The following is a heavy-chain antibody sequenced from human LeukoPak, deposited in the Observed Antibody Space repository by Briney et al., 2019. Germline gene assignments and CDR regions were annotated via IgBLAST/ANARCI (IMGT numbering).Heavy chain of an antibody. Sequence: SETLSLTCTVSGGSISSYYWSWVRQPPGKGLEWIGYVHYTGSTKYNPSLKSRVTISVDTSKNQFSLKLSSVTAADTAVYFCAREFTGSSFDYWGQGTLVTVSS. V-gene: IGHV4-59*01. CDR1: GGSISSYY. D-gene: IGHD1-26*01. CDR3: AREFTGSSFDY. J-gene: IGHJ4*02. CDR2: VHYTGST.